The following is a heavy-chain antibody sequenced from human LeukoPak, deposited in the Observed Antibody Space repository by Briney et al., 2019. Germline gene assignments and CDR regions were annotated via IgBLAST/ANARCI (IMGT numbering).Heavy chain of an antibody. V-gene: IGHV1-2*02. CDR1: GYTFTGYY. CDR3: ARLDYYDTIGYDAFDI. D-gene: IGHD3-22*01. CDR2: INPNSGGT. Sequence: ASVKVSCKASGYTFTGYYMHWVRQAPGQGLEWMGWINPNSGGTNYAQKFQGRVTMTRNTSISTAYMELSSLRSEDTAVYYCARLDYYDTIGYDAFDIWGQGTMVTVSS. J-gene: IGHJ3*02.